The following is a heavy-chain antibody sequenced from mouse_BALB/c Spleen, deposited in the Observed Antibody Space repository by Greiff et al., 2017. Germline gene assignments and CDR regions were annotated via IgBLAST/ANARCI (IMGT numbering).Heavy chain of an antibody. Sequence: EVHLVESGPGLVKPSQSLSLTCTVTGYSITSDYAWNWIRQFPGNKLEWMGYISYSGSTSYNPSLKSRISITRDTSKNQFFLQLNSVTTEDTATYYCARGDYGSSYVGYFDYWGQGTTLTVSS. CDR2: ISYSGST. CDR3: ARGDYGSSYVGYFDY. CDR1: GYSITSDYA. J-gene: IGHJ2*01. V-gene: IGHV3-2*02. D-gene: IGHD1-1*01.